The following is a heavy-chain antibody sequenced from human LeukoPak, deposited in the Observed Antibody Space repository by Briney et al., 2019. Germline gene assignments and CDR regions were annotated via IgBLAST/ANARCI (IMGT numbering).Heavy chain of an antibody. D-gene: IGHD5-12*01. CDR3: TRDLGQWLLQGIFFDY. CDR1: GYTFTSYG. Sequence: ASVKVSCKASGYTFTSYGISWVRQAPGQEPEWMGWISAYSTYNGNTNYAQKFQGRVTMTTDTSTSTAYMELRSLRSDDTAVYYCTRDLGQWLLQGIFFDYWGQGTPVTVSS. V-gene: IGHV1-18*01. J-gene: IGHJ4*02. CDR2: ISAYSTYNGNT.